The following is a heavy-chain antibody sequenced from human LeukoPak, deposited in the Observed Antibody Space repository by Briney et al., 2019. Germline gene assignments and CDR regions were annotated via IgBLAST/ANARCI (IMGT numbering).Heavy chain of an antibody. CDR1: GGSISSYY. V-gene: IGHV4-59*01. D-gene: IGHD3-22*01. J-gene: IGHJ5*02. CDR2: IYYSGST. CDR3: ARSDSSCYHTLINCFNP. Sequence: PSATLSLTCTVSGGSISSYYWSWIRQPPGKGLEWIGSIYYSGSTNYNPSLKSRVTISVDTSKKQFSLKLSSVTAADTAVYYCARSDSSCYHTLINCFNPWGQGTLVTVSS.